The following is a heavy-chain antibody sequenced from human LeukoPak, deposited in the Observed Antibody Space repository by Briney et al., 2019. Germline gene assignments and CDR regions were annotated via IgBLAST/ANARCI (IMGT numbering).Heavy chain of an antibody. Sequence: ASVKVSCKASGYTFTSYGISWVRQAPGQGLEWMGWISAYNGNTNYAQKFQGRVTITADESTSTAYMELSSLRSEDTAVYYCARDSRELYCTNGVCPMDVWGQGTTVTVSS. V-gene: IGHV1-18*01. J-gene: IGHJ6*02. CDR1: GYTFTSYG. CDR3: ARDSRELYCTNGVCPMDV. D-gene: IGHD2-8*01. CDR2: ISAYNGNT.